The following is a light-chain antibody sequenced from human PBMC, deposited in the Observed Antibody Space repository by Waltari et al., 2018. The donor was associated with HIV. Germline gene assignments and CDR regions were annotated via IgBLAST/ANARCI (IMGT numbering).Light chain of an antibody. Sequence: ETVMTQSPATLSVSLGERATLSCRASQSVSTNLAWYQQKPGQAPRLLMFGASTRATGISARFSGRGSGTEFTLTVAGLQSEDSAVYYCQQYKNWPQTLGQGTKLEIK. CDR3: QQYKNWPQT. V-gene: IGKV3-15*01. J-gene: IGKJ2*01. CDR2: GAS. CDR1: QSVSTN.